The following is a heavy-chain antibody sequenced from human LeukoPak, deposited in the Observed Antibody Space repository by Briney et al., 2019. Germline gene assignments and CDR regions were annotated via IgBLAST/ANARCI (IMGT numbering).Heavy chain of an antibody. CDR1: GFTFSSYA. V-gene: IGHV3-30-3*01. J-gene: IGHJ4*02. Sequence: PGGSLRLSSAASGFTFSSYAMHWVRQAPGKGLEWVAVISYDGSNKYYADSVKGRFTISRDNSKNTLYLQMNSLRAEDTAVYYCARAAYSSGWFFDYWGQGTLVTVSS. CDR3: ARAAYSSGWFFDY. CDR2: ISYDGSNK. D-gene: IGHD6-19*01.